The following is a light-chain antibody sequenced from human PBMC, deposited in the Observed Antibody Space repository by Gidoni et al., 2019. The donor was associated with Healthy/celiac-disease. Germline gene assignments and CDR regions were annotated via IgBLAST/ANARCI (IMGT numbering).Light chain of an antibody. CDR3: QQYDNLPYT. V-gene: IGKV1-33*01. CDR1: QDISNY. J-gene: IGKJ2*01. Sequence: DIQMTQSPSSLSASVGDRVTITCQASQDISNYLNWYQQKPGKAPKLLIYDASNLETGVPSRFSGSGSGTDFTFTISSLQPEDIVTYYCQQYDNLPYTFGQRTKLEIK. CDR2: DAS.